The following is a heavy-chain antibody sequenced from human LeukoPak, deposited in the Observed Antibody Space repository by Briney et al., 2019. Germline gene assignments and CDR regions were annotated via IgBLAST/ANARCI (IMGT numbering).Heavy chain of an antibody. J-gene: IGHJ4*02. CDR2: ISSSSSYI. V-gene: IGHV3-21*01. Sequence: GGSLRLSCAVSGFTFGSYSMNWVRQAPGKGLEWVSSISSSSSYIYYADSVKGRFTISRDNAKNALYLQMNSLRAEDTAVYYCARVDTGSYDYWGQGTLVTVSS. D-gene: IGHD1-26*01. CDR3: ARVDTGSYDY. CDR1: GFTFGSYS.